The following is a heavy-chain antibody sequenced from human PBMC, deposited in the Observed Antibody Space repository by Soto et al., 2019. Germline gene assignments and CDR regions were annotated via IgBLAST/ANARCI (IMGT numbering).Heavy chain of an antibody. J-gene: IGHJ3*02. Sequence: QVQLVQSGAEVKKPGASVKVSCSASGYTFISNDINWVRQAPGQGLEWMGWMNPNTGNTGYAQKFQGRVTMTRSTSINTAYMELRSPRSEDTAVYYCARDLDCGGDCYSDAFDIWGQGTLVTVSS. CDR1: GYTFISND. CDR2: MNPNTGNT. CDR3: ARDLDCGGDCYSDAFDI. V-gene: IGHV1-8*01. D-gene: IGHD2-21*01.